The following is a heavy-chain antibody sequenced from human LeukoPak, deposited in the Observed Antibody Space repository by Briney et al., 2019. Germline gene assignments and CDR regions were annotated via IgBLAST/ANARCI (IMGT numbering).Heavy chain of an antibody. V-gene: IGHV3-30*19. D-gene: IGHD2-15*01. J-gene: IGHJ6*02. CDR1: GFTFSSYG. CDR3: ARAGLAATHYYYYGMDV. CDR2: ISDDESNK. Sequence: GGSLRHSCAASGFTFSSYGMHWVRQAPGKGLEWVAVISDDESNKYYTDSVKGRFTISRDNSKNTLYLQMNSLRAEDSALYYCARAGLAATHYYYYGMDVWGQGTTVTVSS.